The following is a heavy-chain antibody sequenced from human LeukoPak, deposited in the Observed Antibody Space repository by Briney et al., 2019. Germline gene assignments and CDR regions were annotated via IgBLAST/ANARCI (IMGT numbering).Heavy chain of an antibody. V-gene: IGHV4-59*01. J-gene: IGHJ5*02. D-gene: IGHD6-6*01. CDR2: IYYSGST. CDR3: ARDSGYSSSRLDP. CDR1: GGSISSYY. Sequence: SETLSLTCTVSGGSISSYYWSWIRQPPGKGLEWIGYIYYSGSTNYNPSLKSRVTISVDTSKNQFSLKLSSVTAADTAVYYCARDSGYSSSRLDPWGQGTLVTVSS.